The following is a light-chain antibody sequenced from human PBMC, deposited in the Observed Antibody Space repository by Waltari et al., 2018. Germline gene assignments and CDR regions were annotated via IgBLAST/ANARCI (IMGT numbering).Light chain of an antibody. CDR1: QSIANY. Sequence: DIQMTQSPSSLSASVGDRVHITCLSNQSIANYLSWYQQKPGKAPKPLIYTASTLQSGVPSRFSGSGSGRDFTLTISSLQPEDFATYYCQQSYRAPRVTFGQGTKV. J-gene: IGKJ1*01. CDR2: TAS. CDR3: QQSYRAPRVT. V-gene: IGKV1-39*01.